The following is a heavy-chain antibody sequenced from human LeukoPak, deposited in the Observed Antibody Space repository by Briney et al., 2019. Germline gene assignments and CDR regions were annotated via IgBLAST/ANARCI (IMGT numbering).Heavy chain of an antibody. V-gene: IGHV1-18*01. D-gene: IGHD1-26*01. CDR3: ARDRYGVHSGSCDY. Sequence: GASVKVSCKASGYTFTSYGISWVRQAPGQGLEWMGWISGDNGDTNYAQKLQGRVTMTTDTSTSTAYMELRSLRYDDTAVYYCARDRYGVHSGSCDYWGQGTLVTVSS. CDR1: GYTFTSYG. J-gene: IGHJ4*02. CDR2: ISGDNGDT.